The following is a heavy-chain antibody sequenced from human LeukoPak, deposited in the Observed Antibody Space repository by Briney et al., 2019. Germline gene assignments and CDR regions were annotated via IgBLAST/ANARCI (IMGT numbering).Heavy chain of an antibody. Sequence: SETLSLTCAVYGGSFSGYYWSWIRQPPGKGLEWIGEIYHSGSTNYNPSLKSRVTISLDMSKNQFSLNLSSVTAADTAMCYCARGERRVSGSRPNYYYYGMDVWGQGTTVTISS. CDR1: GGSFSGYY. J-gene: IGHJ6*02. D-gene: IGHD1-26*01. CDR3: ARGERRVSGSRPNYYYYGMDV. CDR2: IYHSGST. V-gene: IGHV4-34*01.